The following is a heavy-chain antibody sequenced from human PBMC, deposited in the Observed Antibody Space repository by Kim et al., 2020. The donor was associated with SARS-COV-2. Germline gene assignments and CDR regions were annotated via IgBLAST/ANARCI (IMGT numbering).Heavy chain of an antibody. CDR3: ARHVAGSSPLHY. Sequence: GESLKISCEGSGYSFTRYWISWVRQMPGKGLEWMGRLDPSDSYTNYSPSFQGLVTISADKSISTAYLQWSSLKASDTAMYYCARHVAGSSPLHYWGQGTLVTVSS. CDR1: GYSFTRYW. J-gene: IGHJ4*02. CDR2: LDPSDSYT. D-gene: IGHD6-13*01. V-gene: IGHV5-10-1*01.